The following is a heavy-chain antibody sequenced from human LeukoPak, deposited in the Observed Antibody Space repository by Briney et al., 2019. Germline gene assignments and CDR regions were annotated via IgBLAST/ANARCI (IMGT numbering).Heavy chain of an antibody. V-gene: IGHV1-18*01. CDR2: IGAFNGNT. CDR3: ARDFLSNDVSENHFGDTFDS. J-gene: IGHJ3*02. CDR1: GYSFDRYG. Sequence: ASVKVSSKASGYSFDRYGISSVRQAPGQGLEWLGWIGAFNGNTNYAQNLQGRVTMTAETSTTTAYMELRSLSSDDTAVYYCARDFLSNDVSENHFGDTFDSWGQGTMVTVSS. D-gene: IGHD1-14*01.